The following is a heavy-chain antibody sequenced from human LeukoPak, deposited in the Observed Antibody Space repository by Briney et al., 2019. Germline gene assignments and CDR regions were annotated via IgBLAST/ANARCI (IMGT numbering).Heavy chain of an antibody. CDR3: AKASCTNGVCYYYYGMDV. CDR1: GFTFDDYA. J-gene: IGHJ6*02. Sequence: GGSLRLSCAASGFTFDDYAMHWVRQAPGKGLEWVSLISGDGGSTYYADSVKGRFTISRDNSKNSLYLQMNSLRTEDTALYYCAKASCTNGVCYYYYGMDVWGQGTLVTVSS. CDR2: ISGDGGST. V-gene: IGHV3-43*02. D-gene: IGHD2-8*01.